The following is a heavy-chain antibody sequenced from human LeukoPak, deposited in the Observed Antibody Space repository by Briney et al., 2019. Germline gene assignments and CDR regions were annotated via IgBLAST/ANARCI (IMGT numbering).Heavy chain of an antibody. CDR2: VYHSGGGNK. CDR3: ARDNPRITGYSSGSTFDF. Sequence: KASETLSLTCAVSGGSLSTTSWWVWLRQPPGKGLEWIGEVYHSGGGNKNYNPSLKSRATISIDTSRNQFSLNLRSVTAADTAVYFCARDNPRITGYSSGSTFDFWGQGILVTVSS. J-gene: IGHJ4*02. CDR1: GGSLSTTSW. V-gene: IGHV4-4*02. D-gene: IGHD6-19*01.